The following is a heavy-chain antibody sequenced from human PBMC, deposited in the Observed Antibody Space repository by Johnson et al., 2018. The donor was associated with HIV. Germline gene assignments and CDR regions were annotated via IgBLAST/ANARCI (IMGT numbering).Heavy chain of an antibody. CDR2: ISWTSGSI. V-gene: IGHV3-9*01. CDR1: GFTFSTFG. D-gene: IGHD6-6*01. Sequence: VQLVESGGGVVQPGGSLRLSCAASGFTFSTFGMHWVRQAPGKGLEWVSGISWTSGSIGYADSVKGRFTISRDNAKNSLYLQMNSLRAEDTALYYCAKDTTFSSSHAFDIWGQGTMVTVSS. J-gene: IGHJ3*02. CDR3: AKDTTFSSSHAFDI.